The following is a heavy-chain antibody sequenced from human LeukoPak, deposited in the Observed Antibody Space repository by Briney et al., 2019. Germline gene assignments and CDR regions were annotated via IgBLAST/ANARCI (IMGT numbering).Heavy chain of an antibody. CDR1: GFTFSDYH. J-gene: IGHJ3*02. V-gene: IGHV3-21*01. D-gene: IGHD3-22*01. CDR3: ACQPDYYDSTEAAFDI. CDR2: ISGSSRYI. Sequence: GGSLRLSCAASGFTFSDYHMNWVRQAPGKGLEWVSSISGSSRYIYYADSVKGRFTISRDNARNSLYLQMNSLRAEDTAVYYCACQPDYYDSTEAAFDIWGQGTMVTVSS.